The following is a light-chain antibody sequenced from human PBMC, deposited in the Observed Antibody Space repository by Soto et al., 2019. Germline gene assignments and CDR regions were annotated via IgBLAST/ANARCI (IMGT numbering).Light chain of an antibody. CDR2: DVI. Sequence: QSALTQPPSASGSPGQSVTIYCTGTSSDIGGNNFVSWYQHHPGKAPKLMLYDVIKRPSGVPARFSGSKSGNTASLTVSGLQAEDEADYYCSSYGGSNNFVVFGGGTKLTVL. CDR3: SSYGGSNNFVV. J-gene: IGLJ2*01. V-gene: IGLV2-8*01. CDR1: SSDIGGNNF.